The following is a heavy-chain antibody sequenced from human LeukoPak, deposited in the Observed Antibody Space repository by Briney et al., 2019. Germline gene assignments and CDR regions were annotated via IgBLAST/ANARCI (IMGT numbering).Heavy chain of an antibody. Sequence: GGSLRLSCAASGFTFSKAWMTWVRQAPGKGLEWIGHIKSKSDGETAEYAAPVKGRFTISRDDSKTMLYLQMNSLKTEDTAVYYCTTEYRIVVVTIDFWGQGTLVTVSS. CDR2: IKSKSDGETA. CDR3: TTEYRIVVVTIDF. J-gene: IGHJ4*02. V-gene: IGHV3-15*01. D-gene: IGHD3-22*01. CDR1: GFTFSKAW.